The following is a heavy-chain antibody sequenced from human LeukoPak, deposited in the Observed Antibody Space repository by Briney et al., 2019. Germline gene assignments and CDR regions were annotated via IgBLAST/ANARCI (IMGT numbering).Heavy chain of an antibody. V-gene: IGHV4-30-2*01. D-gene: IGHD6-13*01. J-gene: IGHJ4*02. Sequence: SETLSLTCAVSGGSISSGGYSWSWIRQPPGKGLEWIGYTYHSGSTYYNPSLKSRVTISVDRSKNQFSLKLSSVTAADTAVYYCARSGGYSSSWSLWGQGTLVSVSS. CDR3: ARSGGYSSSWSL. CDR1: GGSISSGGYS. CDR2: TYHSGST.